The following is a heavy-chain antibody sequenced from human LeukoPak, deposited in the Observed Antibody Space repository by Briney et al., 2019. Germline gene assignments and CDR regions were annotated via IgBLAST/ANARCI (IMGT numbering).Heavy chain of an antibody. J-gene: IGHJ4*02. CDR3: VRESEYYFDHSASFDY. CDR2: MSSDGNAM. CDR1: GFTFTAYV. Sequence: GGSLRLSCAASGFTFTAYVIHWVRQAPGKGLEWVAVMSSDGNAMFYADSVKGRFTISRDNSKNTLYLQMNSLRAEDTAVYYCVRESEYYFDHSASFDYWGQGTLVTVSS. D-gene: IGHD3-22*01. V-gene: IGHV3-30-3*01.